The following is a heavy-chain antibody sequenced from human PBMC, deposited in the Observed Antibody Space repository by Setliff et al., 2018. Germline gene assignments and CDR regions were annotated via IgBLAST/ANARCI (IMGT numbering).Heavy chain of an antibody. CDR2: ISAYNGYI. V-gene: IGHV1-18*01. J-gene: IGHJ3*02. CDR3: ARAPGTVVVPASRSAFDI. Sequence: ASVKVSCKASGYTFSNYGISWVRQAPGQGLEWMGWISAYNGYIIYAQKLQGRVTMTTDTSTSTAYMEVRSLRPDDTAVYYCARAPGTVVVPASRSAFDIRGQGTMVTVSS. D-gene: IGHD2-2*01. CDR1: GYTFSNYG.